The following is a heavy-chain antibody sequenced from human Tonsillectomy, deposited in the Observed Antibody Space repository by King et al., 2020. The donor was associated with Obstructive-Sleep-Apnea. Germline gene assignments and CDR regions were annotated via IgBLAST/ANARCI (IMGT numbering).Heavy chain of an antibody. CDR3: ARQRYYYDSSGYYYPAFDH. J-gene: IGHJ4*02. D-gene: IGHD3-22*01. CDR2: IFDSGNT. CDR1: GGSISTYY. Sequence: VQLQESGPGLVKPSETLSLTCTVSGGSISTYYWSWIRQPPGTGLEWIGYIFDSGNTRYNPALKSRVTISVDTSKNQFSLRLSSVTSADTAVYYCARQRYYYDSSGYYYPAFDHWGRGTLVTVSS. V-gene: IGHV4-59*01.